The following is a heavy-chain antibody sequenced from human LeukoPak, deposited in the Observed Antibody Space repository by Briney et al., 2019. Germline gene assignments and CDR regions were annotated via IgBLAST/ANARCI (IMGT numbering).Heavy chain of an antibody. CDR2: VKYDGSTT. D-gene: IGHD3-9*01. CDR3: ARDLDWLLFDY. CDR1: GFTFSAYW. Sequence: GESLKISCAASGFTFSAYWMHWVRQAPGKGLVWVSRVKYDGSTTTYADSVKGRFTISRDNAKNILYLQMNSLGVEDTAVYYCARDLDWLLFDYWGQGTLVTVSS. V-gene: IGHV3-74*01. J-gene: IGHJ4*02.